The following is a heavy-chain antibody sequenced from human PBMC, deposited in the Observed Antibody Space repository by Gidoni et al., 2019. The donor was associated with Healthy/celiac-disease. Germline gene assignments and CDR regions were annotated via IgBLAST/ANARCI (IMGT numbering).Heavy chain of an antibody. Sequence: EVQLLESGGSLVQPGGSLRLSCAASGFTFSSYAMSWVRQAPGKGLEWVSAISGSGGSTYYADSVKGRFTISRDNSKNTLYLQMNSLRAEDTAVYYCAKDRDTAMVTWSDWYFDLWGRGTLVTVSS. J-gene: IGHJ2*01. CDR1: GFTFSSYA. D-gene: IGHD5-18*01. CDR2: ISGSGGST. CDR3: AKDRDTAMVTWSDWYFDL. V-gene: IGHV3-23*01.